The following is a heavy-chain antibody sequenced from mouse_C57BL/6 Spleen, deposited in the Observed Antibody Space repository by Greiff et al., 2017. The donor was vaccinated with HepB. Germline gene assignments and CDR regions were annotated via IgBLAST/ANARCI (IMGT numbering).Heavy chain of an antibody. D-gene: IGHD1-1*01. J-gene: IGHJ4*01. CDR1: GYTFTDYY. V-gene: IGHV1-19*01. CDR2: INPYNGGT. Sequence: EVQLQQSGPVLVKPGASVKMSCKASGYTFTDYYMNWVKQSHGKSLEWIGVINPYNGGTSYNQKFKGKATLTVDKSSSTAYMELNSLTSEDSAVYYCARRGIYYYGSSYDYAMDYWGQGTSVTVSS. CDR3: ARRGIYYYGSSYDYAMDY.